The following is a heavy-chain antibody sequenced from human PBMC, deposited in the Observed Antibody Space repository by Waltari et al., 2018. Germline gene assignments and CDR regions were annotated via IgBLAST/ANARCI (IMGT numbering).Heavy chain of an antibody. CDR1: GGTFNSYT. CDR2: IIPILGIA. J-gene: IGHJ4*02. CDR3: ARGGEGSWYSGWVDY. V-gene: IGHV1-69*02. D-gene: IGHD6-13*01. Sequence: QVQLVQSGAEVKKPGSSVKVSCKASGGTFNSYTISWVRQAPGQGLEWMGRIIPILGIANDAQKFQGRVTITADKATSTAYMELSSLRSEDTAVYYCARGGEGSWYSGWVDYWGQGTLVTVSS.